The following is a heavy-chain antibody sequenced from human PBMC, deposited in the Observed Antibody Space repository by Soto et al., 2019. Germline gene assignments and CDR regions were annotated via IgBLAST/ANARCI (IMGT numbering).Heavy chain of an antibody. V-gene: IGHV1-69*13. CDR1: GGTFSSYA. J-gene: IGHJ4*02. D-gene: IGHD3-3*01. CDR2: IIPIFGTA. CDR3: ARASEYYDFWSGSTAPSPGFDY. Sequence: ASVKVSCKASGGTFSSYAISWVRQAPGQGLEWMGGIIPIFGTANYAQKFQGRVTITADESTSTAYMELSSLRSEDTAVYYCARASEYYDFWSGSTAPSPGFDYWGQGTLVTVSS.